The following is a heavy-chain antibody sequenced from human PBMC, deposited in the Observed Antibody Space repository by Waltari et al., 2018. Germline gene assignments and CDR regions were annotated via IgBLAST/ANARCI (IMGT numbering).Heavy chain of an antibody. J-gene: IGHJ6*03. CDR1: GGSFSGYY. CDR3: ASSLAARGYYYYYMDV. Sequence: QVQLQQWGAGLLKPSETLSLTCAVYGGSFSGYYWSWIRQPPGKGLEWIGEINHSGSTNYNPSLKSRVTISVDTSKNQFSRKLSSVTAADTAVYYCASSLAARGYYYYYMDVWGKGTTVTVSS. D-gene: IGHD2-15*01. CDR2: INHSGST. V-gene: IGHV4-34*01.